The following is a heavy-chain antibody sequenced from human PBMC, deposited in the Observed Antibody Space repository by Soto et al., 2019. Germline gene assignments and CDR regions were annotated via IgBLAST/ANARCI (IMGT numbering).Heavy chain of an antibody. J-gene: IGHJ4*02. CDR1: GYTFTSYA. Sequence: QVQLVQSGAEVKKPGASVKVSCKASGYTFTSYAMHWVRQAPGQRPEWMGWINADNGYTKYSQKFQGRVIITRDTSASTAYMELSSLRSEDTAVYYCAIRSGTNDHWGQGTLVTVSS. CDR3: AIRSGTNDH. D-gene: IGHD3-10*01. V-gene: IGHV1-3*01. CDR2: INADNGYT.